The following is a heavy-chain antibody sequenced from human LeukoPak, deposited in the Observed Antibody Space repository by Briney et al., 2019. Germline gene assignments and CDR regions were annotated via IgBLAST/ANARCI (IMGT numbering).Heavy chain of an antibody. CDR1: DSSITSTYY. D-gene: IGHD2-8*01. J-gene: IGHJ4*02. V-gene: IGHV4-38-2*02. CDR2: VFRLQTVRT. Sequence: PSETLSLTCTVSDSSITSTYYWAWFRQPPGKGLECIATVFRLQTVRTFNNPSLESRVTMSLDPSQNQFSLNLTSVTAADTALYFCARVLHAPYLIDSWGQGTLVTVSS. CDR3: ARVLHAPYLIDS.